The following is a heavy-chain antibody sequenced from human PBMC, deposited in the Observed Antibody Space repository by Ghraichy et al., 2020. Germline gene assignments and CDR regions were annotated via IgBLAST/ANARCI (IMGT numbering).Heavy chain of an antibody. J-gene: IGHJ6*02. V-gene: IGHV1-3*01. Sequence: ASVKVSCKASGYTFTSYAMHWVRQAPGQRLEWMGWINAGNGNTKYSQKFQGRVTITRDTSASTAYMELSSLRSEDTAVYYCASGIAVAGIFQYGMDVWGQGTTVTVSS. CDR1: GYTFTSYA. CDR2: INAGNGNT. CDR3: ASGIAVAGIFQYGMDV. D-gene: IGHD6-19*01.